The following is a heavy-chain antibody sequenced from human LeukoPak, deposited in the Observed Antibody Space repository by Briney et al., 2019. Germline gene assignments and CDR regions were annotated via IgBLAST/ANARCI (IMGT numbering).Heavy chain of an antibody. Sequence: SETLSLTCTVSGGSISSYYWSWIRQPAGKGLEWIGRIYTSGSTNYNPSLKSRVTMSVDTSKNQISLKLSSVTAADTAVYYCARGPLEWFGELGSWFDPRGHRTLVTVSS. J-gene: IGHJ5*02. D-gene: IGHD3-10*01. V-gene: IGHV4-4*07. CDR3: ARGPLEWFGELGSWFDP. CDR1: GGSISSYY. CDR2: IYTSGST.